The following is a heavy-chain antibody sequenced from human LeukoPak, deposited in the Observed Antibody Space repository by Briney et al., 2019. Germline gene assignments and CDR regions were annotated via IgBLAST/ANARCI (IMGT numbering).Heavy chain of an antibody. CDR2: IKQDESEK. CDR3: ARGRYFDF. V-gene: IGHV3-7*01. CDR1: GFTFGDYA. J-gene: IGHJ4*02. Sequence: PGGSLRLSCTASGFTFGDYAMSWVRQAPGKGLEWVANIKQDESEKYYVDSVKGRFIISRDNAKNSLYLQMNSLRAEDTAVYYCARGRYFDFWGQGTLVTVSS.